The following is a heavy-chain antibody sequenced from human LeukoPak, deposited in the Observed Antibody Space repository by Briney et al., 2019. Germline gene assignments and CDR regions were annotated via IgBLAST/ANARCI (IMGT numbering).Heavy chain of an antibody. D-gene: IGHD4-23*01. J-gene: IGHJ4*02. V-gene: IGHV4-59*08. CDR1: GGSISSYY. Sequence: PSETLSLTCTVSGGSISSYYWSWIRQPPGKGLEWIGYIYYSGSTYYNPSLKSRVTISVDTSKNQFSLKLSSVTAADTAVYYCARHRTRGVTHVDYWGQGTLVTVSS. CDR3: ARHRTRGVTHVDY. CDR2: IYYSGST.